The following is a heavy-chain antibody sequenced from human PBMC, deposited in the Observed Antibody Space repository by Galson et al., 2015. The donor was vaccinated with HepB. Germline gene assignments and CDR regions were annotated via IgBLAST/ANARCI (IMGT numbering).Heavy chain of an antibody. CDR1: GFSLNTSGVS. V-gene: IGHV2-5*02. J-gene: IGHJ4*02. CDR2: IFWDDDN. Sequence: PALVKPTQTLTLTCTFSGFSLNTSGVSVAWLRQPPGKALEWLALIFWDDDNRYSPSLKNRLTITKDTSTNQVVLTMTNMDHVDTATYYCAHSVGGFGDFLIFDFWGQGTLITVSS. D-gene: IGHD4-17*01. CDR3: AHSVGGFGDFLIFDF.